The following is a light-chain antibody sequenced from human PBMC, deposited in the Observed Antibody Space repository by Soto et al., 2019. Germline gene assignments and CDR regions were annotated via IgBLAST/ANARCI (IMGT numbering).Light chain of an antibody. CDR1: ISNIGNNY. Sequence: QSVLTQPPSTSGTPGQRVTISCSGSISNIGNNYVYWYQQFPGTAPKLLIYRGTQRPSGVPDRFSGSKSGTSASLAISGLRSQDEADYYCAAWDDSLGVVFGGGTKVTVL. CDR3: AAWDDSLGVV. CDR2: RGT. J-gene: IGLJ2*01. V-gene: IGLV1-47*01.